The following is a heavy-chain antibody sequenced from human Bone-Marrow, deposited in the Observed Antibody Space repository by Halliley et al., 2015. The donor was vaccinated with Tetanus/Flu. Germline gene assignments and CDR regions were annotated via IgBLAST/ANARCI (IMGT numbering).Heavy chain of an antibody. CDR2: FDPENGGT. V-gene: IGHV1-24*01. D-gene: IGHD3-16*01. Sequence: LEWMGGFDPENGGTTYALKFQGRVSMTEDTSTGTAYMDLNSLRFEDTAVYYCAVDGDNYGYELDYWGQGTLVTVSS. J-gene: IGHJ4*02. CDR3: AVDGDNYGYELDY.